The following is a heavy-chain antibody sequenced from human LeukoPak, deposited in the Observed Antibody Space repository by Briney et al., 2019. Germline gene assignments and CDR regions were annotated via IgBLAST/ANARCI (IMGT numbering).Heavy chain of an antibody. CDR2: INSDGSST. D-gene: IGHD1-26*01. J-gene: IGHJ4*02. CDR1: GFTFSSYW. V-gene: IGHV3-74*01. CDR3: ARVWYSGSYPVDY. Sequence: PGGSLRLSCAASGFTFSSYWMHWVRQAPGKGLVWVSRINSDGSSTSYADSVKGRFTISRDNAKNTLYLQMNSLRAEDTAVYYCARVWYSGSYPVDYWGQGTLVTVSS.